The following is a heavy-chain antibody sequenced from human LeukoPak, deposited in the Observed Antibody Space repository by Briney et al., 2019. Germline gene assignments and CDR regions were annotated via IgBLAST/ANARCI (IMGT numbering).Heavy chain of an antibody. CDR3: ARLTKGNFDY. Sequence: SETLSLTCTVSGGSISSSSYYWGWIRQPPGKGVEWIGSIYYSGSTYYNPSLKSRVTISVDTSKNQYSLKLSSVTAADTAVYYCARLTKGNFDYWGQGTLVTVSS. J-gene: IGHJ4*02. D-gene: IGHD4-11*01. CDR1: GGSISSSSYY. V-gene: IGHV4-39*01. CDR2: IYYSGST.